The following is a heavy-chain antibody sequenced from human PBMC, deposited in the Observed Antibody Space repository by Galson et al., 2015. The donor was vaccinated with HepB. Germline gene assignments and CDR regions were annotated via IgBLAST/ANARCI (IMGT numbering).Heavy chain of an antibody. CDR3: ARVKVDTAMADAFDI. CDR2: ISAYNGNT. D-gene: IGHD5-18*01. J-gene: IGHJ3*02. CDR1: GYTFTSYG. Sequence: QSGAEVKKPGASVKVSCKASGYTFTSYGISWVRQAPGQGLEWMGWISAYNGNTNYAQKLQGRVTMTTDTSTSTAYMELSRLRSDDTAVYYCARVKVDTAMADAFDIWGQGTMVTVSS. V-gene: IGHV1-18*01.